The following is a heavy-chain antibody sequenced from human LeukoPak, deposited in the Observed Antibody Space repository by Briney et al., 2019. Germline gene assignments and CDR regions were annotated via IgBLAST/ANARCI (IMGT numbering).Heavy chain of an antibody. Sequence: PSETLSLTCTVSGGSISSYDWSWIRQPPGKGLEWIGYIYYSGSTNYNPSLKSRVTISLDPSKNQFSLKLSSVPAADPAVYYCARGWELRLFAYWGQGTLVTVSS. D-gene: IGHD1-26*01. CDR3: ARGWELRLFAY. J-gene: IGHJ4*02. V-gene: IGHV4-59*01. CDR1: GGSISSYD. CDR2: IYYSGST.